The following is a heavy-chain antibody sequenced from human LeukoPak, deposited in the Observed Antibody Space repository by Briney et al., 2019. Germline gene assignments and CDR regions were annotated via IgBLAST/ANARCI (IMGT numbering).Heavy chain of an antibody. J-gene: IGHJ4*02. CDR3: AKDRPKGDYFDY. CDR1: GFTFSSYD. V-gene: IGHV3-30*02. CDR2: IRYDGSNK. Sequence: GGSLRLSCAASGFTFSSYDMHWVRQAPGKGLEWVAFIRYDGSNKYYADSVKGRFTISRDNSKNTLYLQMNSLRAEDTAVYYCAKDRPKGDYFDYWGQGTLVTVSS.